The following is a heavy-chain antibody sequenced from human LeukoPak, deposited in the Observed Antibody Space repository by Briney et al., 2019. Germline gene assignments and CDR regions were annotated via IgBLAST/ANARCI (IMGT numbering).Heavy chain of an antibody. V-gene: IGHV4-31*03. CDR1: GASISSGGTF. CDR3: AGVTVVPAGVYGVGWSDT. Sequence: PSETLSLTCTVSGASISSGGTFWTWIRQHPGKGLEWIAYISDSGSTYYHPSLKSRGTISEDTSKNQFSLKVTSVTAADTAVYYCAGVTVVPAGVYGVGWSDTWGQGTLVTVSS. CDR2: ISDSGST. J-gene: IGHJ5*02. D-gene: IGHD2-2*01.